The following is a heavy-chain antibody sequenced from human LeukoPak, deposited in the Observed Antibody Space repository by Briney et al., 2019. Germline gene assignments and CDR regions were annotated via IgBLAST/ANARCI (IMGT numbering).Heavy chain of an antibody. J-gene: IGHJ3*02. Sequence: GESLKISCKGSGYSFTNYWIGWVRQMPGKGLEWMGIINPGDSDTRYSPSFQGQVTISVDKFISTDYLQWSSLKASDTAVYYCARDRLYHAFDIWGQGTMVTVSS. D-gene: IGHD3-16*01. CDR2: INPGDSDT. CDR1: GYSFTNYW. V-gene: IGHV5-51*01. CDR3: ARDRLYHAFDI.